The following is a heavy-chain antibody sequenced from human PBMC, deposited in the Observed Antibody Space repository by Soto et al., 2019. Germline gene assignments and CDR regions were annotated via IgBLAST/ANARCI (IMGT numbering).Heavy chain of an antibody. V-gene: IGHV1-69*13. CDR1: GGTFGSYA. J-gene: IGHJ4*02. CDR3: ARDYYGSGSYYPDVDY. D-gene: IGHD3-10*01. Sequence: SVKVSCKASGGTFGSYAISWVRQAPGQGLEWMGGIIPIPGTTNYAQKLQGRVTIAADASTSTAYMELRSLRSDDTAVYYCARDYYGSGSYYPDVDYWGQGTLVTVSS. CDR2: IIPIPGTT.